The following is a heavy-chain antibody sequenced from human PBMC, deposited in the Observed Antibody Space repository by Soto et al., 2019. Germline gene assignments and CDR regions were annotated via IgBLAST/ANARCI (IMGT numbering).Heavy chain of an antibody. CDR1: GFSLSTSGVG. Sequence: SGPTLVNPTQTLTLTCTFSGFSLSTSGVGVGWIRQPPGKALEWLALIYWNDDKRYSPSLKSRLTITKDTSKNQVVLTMTNMDPVDTATYYCAHIELPPYYDFWSGYHLFDYWGQGTLVTVSS. V-gene: IGHV2-5*01. D-gene: IGHD3-3*01. CDR3: AHIELPPYYDFWSGYHLFDY. CDR2: IYWNDDK. J-gene: IGHJ4*02.